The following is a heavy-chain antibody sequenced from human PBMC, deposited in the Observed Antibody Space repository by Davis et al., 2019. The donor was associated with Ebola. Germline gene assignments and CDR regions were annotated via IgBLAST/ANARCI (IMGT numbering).Heavy chain of an antibody. V-gene: IGHV3-15*01. D-gene: IGHD3-16*01. CDR3: TTSGIWGHDY. CDR2: IKTKTEGGTT. Sequence: GESLKISCAASGLTFSYAWMSWVRQTPGKGLEWVGRIKTKTEGGTTDYAAHVKGRFTIPRDDSKTTLYLQMNSLKTEDTAVYYCTTSGIWGHDYWGQGTLVTVSS. CDR1: GLTFSYAW. J-gene: IGHJ4*02.